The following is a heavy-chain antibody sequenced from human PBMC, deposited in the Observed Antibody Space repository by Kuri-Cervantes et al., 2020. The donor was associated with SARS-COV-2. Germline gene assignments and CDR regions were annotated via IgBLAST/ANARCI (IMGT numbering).Heavy chain of an antibody. J-gene: IGHJ4*02. D-gene: IGHD4-17*01. CDR3: ARAYGDYVFREALDS. Sequence: GESLKISCAASGSSLSRYTMNWVRQAPGKALEWVSSISGSGTYIYYADSVKGRFIISRDNAKNSLYLQMNSLRVEDTALYYCARAYGDYVFREALDSWGQGTLVTVSS. V-gene: IGHV3-21*06. CDR1: GSSLSRYT. CDR2: ISGSGTYI.